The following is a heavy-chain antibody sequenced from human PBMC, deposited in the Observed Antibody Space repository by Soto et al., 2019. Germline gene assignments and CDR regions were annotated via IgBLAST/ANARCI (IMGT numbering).Heavy chain of an antibody. V-gene: IGHV3-30-3*01. D-gene: IGHD6-19*01. CDR2: ISYDGTNK. CDR1: GFSFSTHD. CDR3: AKVPYSSGWYGNWFDP. Sequence: GGSLRLSCAAPGFSFSTHDMHWVRQAPCKGLEWVAVISYDGTNKHYADSVKGRFTISRDNSKNTLYLQMNSLRAEDTAVYYCAKVPYSSGWYGNWFDPWGQGTLVTVSS. J-gene: IGHJ5*02.